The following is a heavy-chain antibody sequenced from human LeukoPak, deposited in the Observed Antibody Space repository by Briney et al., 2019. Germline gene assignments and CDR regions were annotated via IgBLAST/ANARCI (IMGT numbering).Heavy chain of an antibody. CDR2: INHSGST. Sequence: PSETLSLTCAVYGGSFSGYYWSWIRQPPGKGLEWIGEINHSGSTNYNPSLKSRVTISVDTSKNQFSLKLSSVTAADTVVYYCARLITIFGVVIIRDLNWFDPWGQGTLVTVSS. D-gene: IGHD3-3*01. CDR3: ARLITIFGVVIIRDLNWFDP. CDR1: GGSFSGYY. V-gene: IGHV4-34*01. J-gene: IGHJ5*02.